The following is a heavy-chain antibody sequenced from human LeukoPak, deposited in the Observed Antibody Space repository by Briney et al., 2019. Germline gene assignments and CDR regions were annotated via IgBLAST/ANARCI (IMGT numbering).Heavy chain of an antibody. CDR2: INPNSGGT. V-gene: IGHV1-2*02. CDR1: GYTFTGYY. Sequence: GASVKVSCKASGYTFTGYYMHWVRQAPGQGLEWMGWINPNSGGTNYAQKFQGRVTMTRDTSISTAYMELSRLRSGDTAVYYCARVDSGSYSGSLDYWGQGTLVTVSS. D-gene: IGHD1-26*01. CDR3: ARVDSGSYSGSLDY. J-gene: IGHJ4*02.